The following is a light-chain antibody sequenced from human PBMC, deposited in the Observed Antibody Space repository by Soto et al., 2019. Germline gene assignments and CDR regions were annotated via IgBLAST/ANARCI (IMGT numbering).Light chain of an antibody. CDR3: QHYNSYSEA. V-gene: IGKV1-5*03. J-gene: IGKJ1*01. CDR1: HTISSW. CDR2: TAS. Sequence: DIPMTQSPSTLSGSVGDRVTITCRASHTISSWLAWYQQKPGKAPKLLIYTASTLKSGVPSRFSGSGCGTEFTLTISSLQPDDVATYYCQHYNSYSEAFGQGTKLDIK.